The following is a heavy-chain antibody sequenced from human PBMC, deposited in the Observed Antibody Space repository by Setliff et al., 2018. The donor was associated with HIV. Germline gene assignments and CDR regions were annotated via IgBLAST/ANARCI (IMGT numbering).Heavy chain of an antibody. V-gene: IGHV4-34*01. CDR2: IKHSGST. CDR3: ARRVFNYYDTLYYLDY. CDR1: GGSLSGYH. D-gene: IGHD3-22*01. Sequence: SETLSLTCAVYGGSLSGYHWSWIRQSPGKGLEWIGEIKHSGSTNYNPSLKSRVTISVDTSKNQFSLKLSSVTAADTAVYYCARRVFNYYDTLYYLDYWGQGTLVTVSS. J-gene: IGHJ4*02.